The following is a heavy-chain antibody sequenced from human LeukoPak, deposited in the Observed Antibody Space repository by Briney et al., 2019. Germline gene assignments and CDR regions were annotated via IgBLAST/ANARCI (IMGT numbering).Heavy chain of an antibody. CDR2: INPNSGGT. CDR3: ARGPYYYYYYYMDV. J-gene: IGHJ6*03. V-gene: IGHV1-2*02. CDR1: GYTFTGYY. Sequence: ASVKVSCKASGYTFTGYYMHWVRQAPGQGLEWMGWINPNSGGTNHAQKFQGRVTMTRDTSISTAYMELSRLRSDDTAVYYCARGPYYYYYYYMDVWGKGTTVTVSS.